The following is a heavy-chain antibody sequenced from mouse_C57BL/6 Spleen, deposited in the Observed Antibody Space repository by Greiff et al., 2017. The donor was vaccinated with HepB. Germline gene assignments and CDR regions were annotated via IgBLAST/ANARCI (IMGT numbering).Heavy chain of an antibody. CDR1: GYTFTDYE. V-gene: IGHV1-15*01. CDR2: IDPETGGT. CDR3: TRWDYDGFAY. J-gene: IGHJ3*01. D-gene: IGHD2-4*01. Sequence: VQLQQSGAELVRPGASVTLSCKASGYTFTDYEMHWVKQTPVHGLEWIGAIDPETGGTAYNQKFKGKAILTADTSSSTAYMELRSLTSEDSAVYYCTRWDYDGFAYWGQGTLVTVSA.